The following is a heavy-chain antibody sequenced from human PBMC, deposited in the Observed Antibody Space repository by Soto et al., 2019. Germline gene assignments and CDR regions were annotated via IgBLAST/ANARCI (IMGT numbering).Heavy chain of an antibody. V-gene: IGHV5-10-1*01. J-gene: IGHJ6*02. CDR2: IDPSDSYT. CDR3: ARPTVGYGMDV. D-gene: IGHD4-17*01. CDR1: GYSFTIYC. Sequence: GESLKISCKGSGYSFTIYCISLVLQMPGKGMEWMGRIDPSDSYTNYSPSFQGHVTISADKSISTAYLQWSSLKASDTAMYYCARPTVGYGMDVWGQGTTVTVSS.